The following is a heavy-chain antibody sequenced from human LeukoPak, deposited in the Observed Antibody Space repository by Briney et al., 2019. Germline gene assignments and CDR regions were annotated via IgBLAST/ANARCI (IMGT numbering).Heavy chain of an antibody. CDR3: ARSNIFIDFEG. CDR2: ISSDGNNI. J-gene: IGHJ3*01. V-gene: IGHV3-48*03. Sequence: GRSLRLSCAASGFTFSSYEMNWVRQTPRKGLERVSYISSDGNNIYYANSVKGRFTISRDDAKNSLYLQVRCLRAEDTAFYYWARSNIFIDFEGWGQGIMVTV. CDR1: GFTFSSYE. D-gene: IGHD2/OR15-2a*01.